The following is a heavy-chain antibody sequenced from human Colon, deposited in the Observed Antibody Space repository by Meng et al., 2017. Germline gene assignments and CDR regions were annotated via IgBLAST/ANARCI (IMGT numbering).Heavy chain of an antibody. Sequence: ARPQAAAPGLGRSSGTMFHTCAVFGGSNGSNYWWTWVRKPPGKGLEWIGEINHSGSTSYVPSLKSRITISVDKSNNLLSLKLNSVTAADTAMYYCARRNTRNSGGGNNYWGQGTLVTVSS. V-gene: IGHV4-4*02. J-gene: IGHJ4*02. CDR2: INHSGST. D-gene: IGHD3-10*01. CDR1: GGSNGSNYW. CDR3: ARRNTRNSGGGNNY.